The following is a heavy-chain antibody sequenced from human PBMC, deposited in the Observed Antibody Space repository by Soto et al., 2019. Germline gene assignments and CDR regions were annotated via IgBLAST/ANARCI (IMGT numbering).Heavy chain of an antibody. V-gene: IGHV1-69*13. CDR3: ATPSIAAPNNYYYYGMDV. J-gene: IGHJ6*02. CDR2: IIPIFGTA. CDR1: GYTFNSYG. Sequence: GASVKVSCKASGYTFNSYGISWVRQAPGQGLEWMGGIIPIFGTANYAQKFQGRVTITADESTSTAYMELSSLRSEDTAVYYCATPSIAAPNNYYYYGMDVWGQGTTVTVSS. D-gene: IGHD6-6*01.